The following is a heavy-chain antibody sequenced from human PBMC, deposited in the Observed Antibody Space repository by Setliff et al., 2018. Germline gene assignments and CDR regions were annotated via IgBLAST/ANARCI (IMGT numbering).Heavy chain of an antibody. CDR3: ARVRRGGYYGSGSSPFDY. Sequence: SETLSLTCAVYGGSFSGYYWSWIRQPPGKGLEWIGEINHSGSTNYNPSLKSRVNISVYTSKNQFSLKLSSVTAADTAVYYCARVRRGGYYGSGSSPFDYWGQGTLVTVSS. CDR2: INHSGST. CDR1: GGSFSGYY. V-gene: IGHV4-34*01. J-gene: IGHJ4*02. D-gene: IGHD3-10*01.